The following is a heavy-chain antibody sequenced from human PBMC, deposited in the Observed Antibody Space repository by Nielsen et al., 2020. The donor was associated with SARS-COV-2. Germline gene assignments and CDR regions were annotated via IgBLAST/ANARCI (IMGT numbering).Heavy chain of an antibody. D-gene: IGHD2-2*01. Sequence: GGSLRLSCAASGFTFSSYAMHWVRQAPGKGLEWVAVISYDGSNKYYADSVKGRFTISRDNPKNTLYLQMNSLRFDDPAVYYCARVASGVVPGPLGIGMWYSYYYMDVWGKGTTVTVSS. V-gene: IGHV3-30-3*01. CDR2: ISYDGSNK. CDR1: GFTFSSYA. CDR3: ARVASGVVPGPLGIGMWYSYYYMDV. J-gene: IGHJ6*03.